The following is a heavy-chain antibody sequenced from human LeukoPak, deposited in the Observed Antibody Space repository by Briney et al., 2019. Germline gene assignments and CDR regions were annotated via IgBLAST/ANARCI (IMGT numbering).Heavy chain of an antibody. CDR3: ARDPGYSGYDHDFFL. CDR1: GFTFSTYS. Sequence: QPGGSLRLSCAASGFTFSTYSMNWVRQAPGKGLEWVSYIRSSSSTIYYADSVKGRFTISRDNAKNSLYLQMNSLRAEDTAVYYCARDPGYSGYDHDFFLWGQGTLVTVSS. CDR2: IRSSSSTI. J-gene: IGHJ4*02. V-gene: IGHV3-48*04. D-gene: IGHD5-12*01.